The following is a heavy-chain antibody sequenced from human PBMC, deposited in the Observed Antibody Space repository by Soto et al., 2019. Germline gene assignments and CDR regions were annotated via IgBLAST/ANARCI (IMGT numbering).Heavy chain of an antibody. J-gene: IGHJ6*02. Sequence: GGSLRLSCAASGFTFSSYAMSWVRQAPGKGLEWVSAISGSGGSTYYADSVKGRFTISRDNSKNTLYLQMNSLRAEDTAVYYCAKAYRSSWYEYYGMDVWGQGNTVTVSS. V-gene: IGHV3-23*01. CDR1: GFTFSSYA. CDR2: ISGSGGST. D-gene: IGHD6-13*01. CDR3: AKAYRSSWYEYYGMDV.